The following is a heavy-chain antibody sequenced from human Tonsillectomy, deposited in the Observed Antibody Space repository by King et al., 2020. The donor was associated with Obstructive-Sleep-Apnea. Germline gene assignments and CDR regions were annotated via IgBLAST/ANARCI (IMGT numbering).Heavy chain of an antibody. CDR2: ISYSGGST. CDR1: GFTFSSYA. D-gene: IGHD4-17*01. Sequence: VQLVESGGGLVQPGGSLRLSCVASGFTFSSYAMSWVRQAPGKGLEWVSSISYSGGSTDYADSAKGRFTISRDNSQNTLYLQMNSLRAEDTAVYYCAKDFTTVTTGRGYFDDWGQGTLVTVSS. J-gene: IGHJ4*02. CDR3: AKDFTTVTTGRGYFDD. V-gene: IGHV3-23*04.